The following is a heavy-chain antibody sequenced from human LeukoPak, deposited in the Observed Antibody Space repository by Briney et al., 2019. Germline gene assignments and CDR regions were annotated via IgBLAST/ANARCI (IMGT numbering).Heavy chain of an antibody. D-gene: IGHD2-21*02. Sequence: PSQTLSLTCTVSGGSISTGDYYWSWIRQPPGKGLEWIGYIYYSGSTYYNPSLKSRLTISVDTSKNQFSLRLSSVTAADTAVYYCARAHCGGDCYYNWLDPWGQGTLVTVSS. J-gene: IGHJ5*02. CDR2: IYYSGST. CDR1: GGSISTGDYY. V-gene: IGHV4-30-4*01. CDR3: ARAHCGGDCYYNWLDP.